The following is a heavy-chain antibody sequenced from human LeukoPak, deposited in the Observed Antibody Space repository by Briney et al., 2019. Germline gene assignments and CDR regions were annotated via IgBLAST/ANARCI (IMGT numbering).Heavy chain of an antibody. CDR3: ARGAVLFDY. D-gene: IGHD6-19*01. CDR2: IYYSGST. J-gene: IGHJ4*02. V-gene: IGHV4-31*03. Sequence: SETLSLTCTVSGDSISSGGYYWSWIRQHPGKGPEWIGYIYYSGSTYYNPSLKSRVTISVDTSKNQLSLKLSSVTAADTAVCYCARGAVLFDYWGQGTLVTVSS. CDR1: GDSISSGGYY.